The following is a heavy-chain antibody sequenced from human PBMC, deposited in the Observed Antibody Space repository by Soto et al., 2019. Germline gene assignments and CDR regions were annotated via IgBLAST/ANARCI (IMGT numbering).Heavy chain of an antibody. V-gene: IGHV3-15*01. J-gene: IGHJ3*02. CDR3: TTDLGIAVAGTFDALDI. CDR1: GFTFSNAW. D-gene: IGHD6-19*01. Sequence: GGSLRLSCAASGFTFSNAWMSWVRQAPGKGLEWVGRIKSKTDGGTTDYAAPVKGRFTISRDDSKNTLYLQMNSLKTEDTAVYYCTTDLGIAVAGTFDALDIWGQGTMVTVSS. CDR2: IKSKTDGGTT.